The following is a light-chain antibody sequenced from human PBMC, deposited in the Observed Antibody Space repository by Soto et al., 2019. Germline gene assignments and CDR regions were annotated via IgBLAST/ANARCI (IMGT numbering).Light chain of an antibody. Sequence: QSPLNQPASVSGSRGQSITISCTGTISDVGGYSYVSWYQQHPGKAPKLMIYEVSNRPSGVSNRFSGSKYGNTASLTISGLQAEDEADYYCSSYTSSSTLYVFGTGTKVTVL. CDR3: SSYTSSSTLYV. V-gene: IGLV2-14*01. J-gene: IGLJ1*01. CDR2: EVS. CDR1: ISDVGGYSY.